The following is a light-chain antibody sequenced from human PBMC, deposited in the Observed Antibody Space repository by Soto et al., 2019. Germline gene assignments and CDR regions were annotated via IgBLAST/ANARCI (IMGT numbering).Light chain of an antibody. J-gene: IGLJ1*01. CDR3: CSYAGSYTPFYV. CDR1: SSDVGSYNR. V-gene: IGLV2-18*02. Sequence: QSVLTQPPSVSGSPVQSVAISCTGTSSDVGSYNRVSWYQQPPGAAPKLMIYEVSNRPSGVPDRFSGSKSGNTASLTISGLQAEDEADYYCCSYAGSYTPFYVFGTGTKVTVL. CDR2: EVS.